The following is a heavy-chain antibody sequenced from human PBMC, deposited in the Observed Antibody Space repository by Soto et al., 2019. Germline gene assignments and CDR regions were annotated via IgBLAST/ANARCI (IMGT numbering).Heavy chain of an antibody. Sequence: GASVKVSCKASGYTFTSYDINWVRQATGQGLEWMGWMNPNSGNTGYAQKFQGRVTMTRNTSISTAYMELSSLRSEDTAVYYCARELGIPNWFDPWGQGTLVTVSS. CDR2: MNPNSGNT. CDR1: GYTFTSYD. CDR3: ARELGIPNWFDP. D-gene: IGHD7-27*01. V-gene: IGHV1-8*01. J-gene: IGHJ5*02.